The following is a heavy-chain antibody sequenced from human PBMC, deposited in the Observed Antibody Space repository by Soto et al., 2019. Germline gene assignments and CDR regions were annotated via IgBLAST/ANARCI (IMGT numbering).Heavy chain of an antibody. CDR1: GFTFRTYA. CDR2: ISYDGTNK. CDR3: AGGDSNSWSDY. J-gene: IGHJ4*02. D-gene: IGHD6-13*01. V-gene: IGHV3-30*01. Sequence: QVQLVESGGGVVQPGRSLRLSCAASGFTFRTYAMDWVRQAPGKGLEWVAVISYDGTNKYYADSVKGRFTISRDNSKNTLSLQMNSLRAEDTAVYYCAGGDSNSWSDYWGQGPLVTVSS.